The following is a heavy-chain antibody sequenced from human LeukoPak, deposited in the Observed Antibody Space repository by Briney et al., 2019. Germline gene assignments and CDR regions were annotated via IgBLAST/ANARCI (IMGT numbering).Heavy chain of an antibody. CDR1: GFTFSSYG. D-gene: IGHD6-19*01. J-gene: IGHJ4*02. Sequence: GVSLRLSCAASGFTFSSYGMHWVRQAPGKGLEGVAVISYDGSNKYYADSVKGRFTISRDNSKNTLYLQMNSLRAEDTAVYYCAKDGPLNHPGIAVAAPDYWGQGTLVTVSS. V-gene: IGHV3-30*18. CDR3: AKDGPLNHPGIAVAAPDY. CDR2: ISYDGSNK.